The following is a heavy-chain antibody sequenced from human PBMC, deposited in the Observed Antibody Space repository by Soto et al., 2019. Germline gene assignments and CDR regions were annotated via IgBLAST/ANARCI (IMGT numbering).Heavy chain of an antibody. Sequence: QVQLQQWGAGLLKPSETLSLTCAVYGGSFSGYTWIWIRQPPGKGLEWIGEINHSGTTNHNPSLKRRDIISVDTSKKQFSLRLTSVTAADTAVYYCARGSDYTSSFDYWGQGTLVTVSS. J-gene: IGHJ4*02. D-gene: IGHD3-16*01. V-gene: IGHV4-34*01. CDR1: GGSFSGYT. CDR2: INHSGTT. CDR3: ARGSDYTSSFDY.